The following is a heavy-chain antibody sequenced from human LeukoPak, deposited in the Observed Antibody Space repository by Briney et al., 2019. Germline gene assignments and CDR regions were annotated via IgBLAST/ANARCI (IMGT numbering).Heavy chain of an antibody. CDR1: GVSISSSNSY. CDR2: IYYSGNT. D-gene: IGHD2-15*01. CDR3: ARLVGARIYRYFDY. J-gene: IGHJ4*02. Sequence: KPSETLSLTCTVSGVSISSSNSYWGWIRQPPGKGLEWIGSIYYSGNTYYNPSLKSRVTISVDTSKNQLSLKLRSVSAADMAVYYCARLVGARIYRYFDYWGQGTLVTASS. V-gene: IGHV4-39*07.